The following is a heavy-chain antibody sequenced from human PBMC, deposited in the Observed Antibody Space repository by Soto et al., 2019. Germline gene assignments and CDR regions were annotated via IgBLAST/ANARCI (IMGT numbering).Heavy chain of an antibody. CDR2: IWYDGSNK. CDR3: ARDLQLGCSGGSCPPGY. V-gene: IGHV3-33*01. Sequence: QVQLVESGGGVVQPGRSLRLSCAASGFTFSSYGMHWVRQAPGKGLEWVAVIWYDGSNKYYADSVKGRFTISRDNSKNTLYLQMNSLTAEDTAVYYCARDLQLGCSGGSCPPGYWGQGTLVTVSS. CDR1: GFTFSSYG. J-gene: IGHJ4*02. D-gene: IGHD2-15*01.